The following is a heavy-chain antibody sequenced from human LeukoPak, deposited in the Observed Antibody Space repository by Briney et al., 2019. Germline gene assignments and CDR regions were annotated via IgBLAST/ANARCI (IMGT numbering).Heavy chain of an antibody. CDR2: INHSGST. CDR1: GGSFSGYY. CDR3: ARAPTDMTLRRTNWFDP. J-gene: IGHJ5*02. V-gene: IGHV4-34*01. Sequence: SETLSLTCAVYGGSFSGYYWSWIRQPPEKGLEWIGEINHSGSTNYNPSLKSRVTISVDTSKNQFSLKLSSVTAADTAVYYCARAPTDMTLRRTNWFDPWGQGTLVTVSS. D-gene: IGHD4-17*01.